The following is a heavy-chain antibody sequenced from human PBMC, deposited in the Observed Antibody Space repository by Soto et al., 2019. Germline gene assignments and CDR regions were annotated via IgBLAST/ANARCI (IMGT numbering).Heavy chain of an antibody. CDR2: ISGSGGST. Sequence: GGSLRLSCAASGFTFSSYAMSWVRQAPGRGLEWVSAISGSGGSTYYADSVKGRFTISRDNSKNTLYLQMNSLRAEDTAVYYCAKGVQYYYDSSGYCDYWGQGTLVTVSS. V-gene: IGHV3-23*01. D-gene: IGHD3-22*01. J-gene: IGHJ4*02. CDR3: AKGVQYYYDSSGYCDY. CDR1: GFTFSSYA.